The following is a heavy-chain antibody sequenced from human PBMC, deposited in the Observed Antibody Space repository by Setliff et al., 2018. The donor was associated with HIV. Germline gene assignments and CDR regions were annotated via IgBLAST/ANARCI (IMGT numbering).Heavy chain of an antibody. J-gene: IGHJ3*02. CDR1: GYTFSTYG. V-gene: IGHV1-18*01. Sequence: SVKVSCKASGYTFSTYGISWGRQAPGQGLEWMGWISAYNGNRNYAQKLQCRVTVTTDTSTSTAYMELPSPRSDDTAVYYCASARGVYCIRRSCYSPVAAFDIWGQGTMVTVSS. D-gene: IGHD2-15*01. CDR3: ASARGVYCIRRSCYSPVAAFDI. CDR2: ISAYNGNR.